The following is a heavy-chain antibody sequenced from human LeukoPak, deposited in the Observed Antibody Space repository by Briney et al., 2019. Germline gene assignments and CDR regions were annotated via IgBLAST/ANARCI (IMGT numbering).Heavy chain of an antibody. CDR1: GGSISSSSYY. J-gene: IGHJ4*02. CDR2: IYYSGST. Sequence: SETLSLTCTVSGGSISSSSYYWGWIRQPPGKGLEWIGSIYYSGSTYYNPSLKSRVTISVDTSKNQFSLKLSSVTAADTAVYYYARVLTTVTGEYYFDYWGQGTLVTVSS. V-gene: IGHV4-39*07. CDR3: ARVLTTVTGEYYFDY. D-gene: IGHD4-17*01.